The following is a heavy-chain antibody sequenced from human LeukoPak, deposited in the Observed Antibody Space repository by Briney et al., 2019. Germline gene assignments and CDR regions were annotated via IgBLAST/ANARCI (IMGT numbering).Heavy chain of an antibody. CDR1: GYTFTSYG. CDR3: ARDWTYYDILTGSNDAFDI. V-gene: IGHV1-18*01. Sequence: ASVKVSCKASGYTFTSYGISWVRQAPGQGLEWMGWISAYNGNTNYAQKLQGRVTMTTDTSTSTAYMELRSLRSDDTAVYYCARDWTYYDILTGSNDAFDIWGQGTMVTVSS. D-gene: IGHD3-9*01. CDR2: ISAYNGNT. J-gene: IGHJ3*02.